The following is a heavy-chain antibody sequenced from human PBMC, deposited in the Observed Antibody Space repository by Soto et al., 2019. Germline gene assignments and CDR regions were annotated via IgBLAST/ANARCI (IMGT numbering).Heavy chain of an antibody. J-gene: IGHJ6*02. Sequence: SETLSLTCAVYGGSFSGYYWSWIRQPPGKGLEWIGEINHSGSTNYNPSLKSRVTISVDTSKNQFSLKLSSVTAADTAVYYCARWGGLRFLEWLPNTLYYYYGMDVWGQGTTATVSS. CDR2: INHSGST. CDR1: GGSFSGYY. CDR3: ARWGGLRFLEWLPNTLYYYYGMDV. V-gene: IGHV4-34*01. D-gene: IGHD3-3*01.